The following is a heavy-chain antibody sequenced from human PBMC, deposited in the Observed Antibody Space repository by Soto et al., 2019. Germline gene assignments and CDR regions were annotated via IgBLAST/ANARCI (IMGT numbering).Heavy chain of an antibody. D-gene: IGHD1-26*01. V-gene: IGHV3-21*01. CDR1: FTFSSYS. J-gene: IGHJ5*02. Sequence: EVQLVESGGGLVKPGESLRLSCTFTFSSYSLNWVRQAPGKGLEWVSSISSGSAYIKYADSVKGRFTISRDNANNLLYPQMRSLRVDEPAVYYCTRDEGVSYDNWFSHWGQGTLVTVSS. CDR3: TRDEGVSYDNWFSH. CDR2: ISSGSAYI.